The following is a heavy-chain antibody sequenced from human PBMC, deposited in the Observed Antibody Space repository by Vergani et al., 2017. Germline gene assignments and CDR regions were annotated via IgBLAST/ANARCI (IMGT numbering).Heavy chain of an antibody. V-gene: IGHV3-48*01. Sequence: EVQLVESGGGLVQPGGSLRLSCEASGFTFSSYSMNWVRQAPGKGLEWVSYISSSSSTIYYADSVKGRFTISRDNAKNSLYLQMNSLRAEDTAVYYCARDLMITTFGYWGQGTLVTVSS. CDR3: ARDLMITTFGY. CDR2: ISSSSSTI. CDR1: GFTFSSYS. D-gene: IGHD3-16*01. J-gene: IGHJ4*02.